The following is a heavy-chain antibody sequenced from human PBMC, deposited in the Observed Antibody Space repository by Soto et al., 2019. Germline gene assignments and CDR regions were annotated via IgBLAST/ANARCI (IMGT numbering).Heavy chain of an antibody. Sequence: SETLSLTCAINGASFSPYHWSWIRQSPGKGLEWIGEVNLSGNTYYNPSFKTRVTMSVDASKNQFSLKMGSLTAADTAIYYCARSPTFYNYVWGNSTYWGQGALVTVSS. J-gene: IGHJ4*02. CDR1: GASFSPYH. D-gene: IGHD3-16*01. CDR3: ARSPTFYNYVWGNSTY. V-gene: IGHV4-34*01. CDR2: VNLSGNT.